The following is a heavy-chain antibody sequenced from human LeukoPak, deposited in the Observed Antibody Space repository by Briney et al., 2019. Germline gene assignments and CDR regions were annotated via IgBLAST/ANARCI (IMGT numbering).Heavy chain of an antibody. Sequence: GGSLRLSCAASGFTFSSYSMNWVRQAPGKGLEWVSSISSSSSYIYYADSVKGRFTISRDNAKNSLYLQMNSLRAEDTAVYYYARDPGIAVAGTFDYWGQGTLVTVSS. J-gene: IGHJ4*02. CDR3: ARDPGIAVAGTFDY. CDR2: ISSSSSYI. V-gene: IGHV3-21*01. D-gene: IGHD6-19*01. CDR1: GFTFSSYS.